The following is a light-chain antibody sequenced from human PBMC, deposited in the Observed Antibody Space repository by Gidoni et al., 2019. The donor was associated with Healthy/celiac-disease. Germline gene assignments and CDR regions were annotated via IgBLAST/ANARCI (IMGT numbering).Light chain of an antibody. Sequence: EIVMTQSPATLSVSPGERATLSCRASQSVSSNLAWYPQKPGQAPRLLIYNASTRATGIPARFSGSGSGTEFTLTISSLQSEDFAVYYCQQYNNWPPWTFGRGTKVEIK. CDR1: QSVSSN. CDR3: QQYNNWPPWT. V-gene: IGKV3-15*01. J-gene: IGKJ1*01. CDR2: NAS.